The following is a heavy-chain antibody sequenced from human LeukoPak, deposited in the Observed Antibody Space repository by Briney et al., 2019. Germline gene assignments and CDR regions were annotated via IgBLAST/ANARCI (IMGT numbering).Heavy chain of an antibody. D-gene: IGHD2-15*01. CDR2: IWYDGTNK. V-gene: IGHV3-33*06. Sequence: GGSLRLSCAASGFTFSNYSMHWVRQAPGKGLEWVAVIWYDGTNKYYADSVKGRFTISRDNSKNTLYLQINSLRAEDTAVYYCAKDSTYCSGGSCYLPDTFDIWGLGTMATVSS. CDR1: GFTFSNYS. CDR3: AKDSTYCSGGSCYLPDTFDI. J-gene: IGHJ3*02.